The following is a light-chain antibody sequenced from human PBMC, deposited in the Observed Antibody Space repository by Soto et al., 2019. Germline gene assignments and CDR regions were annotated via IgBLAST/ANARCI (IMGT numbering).Light chain of an antibody. CDR2: GAS. V-gene: IGKV3-15*01. CDR3: QQYNNWPRT. J-gene: IGKJ1*01. Sequence: EIVMTQSPGTLSVSPGERATLSCRASQSVNSNLAWYQQKPGQAPRLLIYGASTRATGIPARFSGSRSGTEFTHTISSLQSEDFAVYYCQQYNNWPRTFGQGTKVEIK. CDR1: QSVNSN.